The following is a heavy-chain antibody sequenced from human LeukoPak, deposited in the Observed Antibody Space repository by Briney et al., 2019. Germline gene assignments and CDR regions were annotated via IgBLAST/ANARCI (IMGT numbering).Heavy chain of an antibody. CDR3: VRDKM. D-gene: IGHD5-24*01. Sequence: GGSLRLSCAASGFIFSNYWMSWVRQAPGKGLEWVANIKQDASEKYYVDSVKGRFTISRDNSKNSLYLQMNSLTAEDTAVYYCVRDKMWGQGTLVTVSS. J-gene: IGHJ4*02. V-gene: IGHV3-7*01. CDR2: IKQDASEK. CDR1: GFIFSNYW.